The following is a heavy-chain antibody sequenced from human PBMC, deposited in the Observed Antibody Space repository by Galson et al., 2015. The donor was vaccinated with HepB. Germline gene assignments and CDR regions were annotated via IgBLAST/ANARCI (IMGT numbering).Heavy chain of an antibody. D-gene: IGHD3-10*01. CDR2: IIPMFGVL. CDR1: GVTFSDSA. V-gene: IGHV1-69*15. CDR3: ARPNMDHEGSYCFDN. J-gene: IGHJ4*02. Sequence: SCKASGVTFSDSAISWVRQAPGQGLEWMGSIIPMFGVLHLARKFQGRVTMTADASTNTAYMELSSLRSEDTAVYFCARPNMDHEGSYCFDNWGQGTPVTVPS.